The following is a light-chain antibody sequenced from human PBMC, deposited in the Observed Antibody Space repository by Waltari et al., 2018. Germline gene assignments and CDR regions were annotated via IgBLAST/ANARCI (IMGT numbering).Light chain of an antibody. CDR1: QSVSIN. Sequence: EVVMTQSPATLSVSPGERAPLSCRASQSVSINLSWYQQKPGQAPRLLMYSASIRAAGIPARFSGSGSGTEFTLTISSLQSEDIAVYYCQQHNDWPRTFGQGTKVEI. J-gene: IGKJ1*01. CDR3: QQHNDWPRT. V-gene: IGKV3-15*01. CDR2: SAS.